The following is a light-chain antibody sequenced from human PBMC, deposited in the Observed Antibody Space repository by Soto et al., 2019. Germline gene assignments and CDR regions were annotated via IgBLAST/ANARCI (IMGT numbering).Light chain of an antibody. V-gene: IGKV1-5*03. J-gene: IGKJ1*01. CDR2: KAS. CDR3: QQYNSYSRT. CDR1: QSISSG. Sequence: DIQMTQSPSTLSASVGDRVTITCRASQSISSGLAWYQQKPGKAPKLLIYKASSLESGVPSRFSGSGSGTEFNLTISSLQPDDFATYYCQQYNSYSRTFGQGTKVEI.